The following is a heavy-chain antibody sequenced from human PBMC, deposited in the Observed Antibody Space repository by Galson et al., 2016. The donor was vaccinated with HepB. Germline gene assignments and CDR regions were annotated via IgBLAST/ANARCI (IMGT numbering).Heavy chain of an antibody. V-gene: IGHV3-33*01. CDR1: GFIFRNHG. CDR2: IWFDGTQ. D-gene: IGHD3-22*01. Sequence: SLRLSCAASGFIFRNHGMHWVRQAPGKGLEWVAIIWFDGTQLYGDSVEGRFTISRDISENTLFLQMDSLRAEDTAVYYCARGGNYGDSGYYSNYFGMDAWGQGTTVTVSS. J-gene: IGHJ6*02. CDR3: ARGGNYGDSGYYSNYFGMDA.